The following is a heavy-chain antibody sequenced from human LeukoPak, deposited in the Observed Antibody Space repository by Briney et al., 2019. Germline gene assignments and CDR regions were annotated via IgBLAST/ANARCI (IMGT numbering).Heavy chain of an antibody. CDR3: ALLDYYDSSGYQTSFDY. CDR1: GYTFTGYY. Sequence: GASVKVSCKASGYTFTGYYMHWVRQAPGQGLEWMGWINPNSGGTNYAQKFQGRVTMTRDTSTSTVYMELSSLRSEDTAVYYCALLDYYDSSGYQTSFDYWGQGTLVTVSS. V-gene: IGHV1-2*02. CDR2: INPNSGGT. J-gene: IGHJ4*02. D-gene: IGHD3-22*01.